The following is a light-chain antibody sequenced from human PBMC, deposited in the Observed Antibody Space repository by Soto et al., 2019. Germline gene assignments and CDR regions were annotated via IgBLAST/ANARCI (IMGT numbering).Light chain of an antibody. CDR3: QQSDSTPYT. J-gene: IGKJ2*01. CDR2: YAS. CDR1: QTISTY. V-gene: IGKV1-39*01. Sequence: DIQMTQSPSSLSASVGDRVTITCRASQTISTYLNCYQQKPGKAPRLLIYYASSLLSGVPSRFSGSGSGTDFTLTIASLQPEDFSTYYCQQSDSTPYTFGQGTKVEI.